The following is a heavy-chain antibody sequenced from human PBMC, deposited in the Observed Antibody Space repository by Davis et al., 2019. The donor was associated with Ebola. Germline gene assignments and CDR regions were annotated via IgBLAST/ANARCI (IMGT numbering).Heavy chain of an antibody. J-gene: IGHJ4*02. CDR2: IKPDEGEK. V-gene: IGHV3-7*03. CDR3: AMYHRGYSYGLYY. CDR1: GFIFSNYW. Sequence: GESLKISCAASGFIFSNYWMSWVRQAPGKGPEWVAIIKPDEGEKYYVDSVKGRFTISRDNAKNSLFLQMDSLRDEDTALYYCAMYHRGYSYGLYYWGQGTLVTVSS. D-gene: IGHD5-18*01.